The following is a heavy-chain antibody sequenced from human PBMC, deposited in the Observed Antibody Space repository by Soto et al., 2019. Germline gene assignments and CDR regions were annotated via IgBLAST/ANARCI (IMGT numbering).Heavy chain of an antibody. CDR2: IDLDNDNR. CDR1: GHTFTGHH. Sequence: ASVKVSCKASGHTFTGHHMHWVRQAPGQGLEWMGYIDLDNDNRAYAQKFQGRVTTTRDTSITTAYMDLSGLRSDDTAVYYCGLEPTGTGGFDFWGQGTLVTGS. D-gene: IGHD7-27*01. J-gene: IGHJ4*02. V-gene: IGHV1-2*02. CDR3: GLEPTGTGGFDF.